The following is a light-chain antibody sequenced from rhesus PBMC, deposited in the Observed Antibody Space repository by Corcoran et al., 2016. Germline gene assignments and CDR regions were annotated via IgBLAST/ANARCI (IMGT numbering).Light chain of an antibody. V-gene: IGKV3-42*01. J-gene: IGKJ4*01. CDR2: GAS. Sequence: EIVMTQSPATLSLSPGERATLSCRASQSVSSSLAWYQQKPGQVPKLLIYGASSMATGIPDRFSGSGSGTEFTLTISSLEPEDVGVYYCQQDYSWPLTFGGGTKVELK. CDR3: QQDYSWPLT. CDR1: QSVSSS.